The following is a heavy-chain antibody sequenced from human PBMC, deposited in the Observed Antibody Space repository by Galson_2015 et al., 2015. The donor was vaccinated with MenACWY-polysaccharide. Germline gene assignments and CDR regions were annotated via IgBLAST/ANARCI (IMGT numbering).Heavy chain of an antibody. CDR3: AREYIYAFDI. Sequence: PALVKPTQTLTLTCTFSGFSLSTSGMRVSWIRQPPGKALEWLARIDWDDDKFYSTSLKTRLTISTDTSKNQVVLTMTNMDPVDVATYYCAREYIYAFDICGQGTMVAVSS. D-gene: IGHD2/OR15-2a*01. CDR2: IDWDDDK. V-gene: IGHV2-70*04. CDR1: GFSLSTSGMR. J-gene: IGHJ3*02.